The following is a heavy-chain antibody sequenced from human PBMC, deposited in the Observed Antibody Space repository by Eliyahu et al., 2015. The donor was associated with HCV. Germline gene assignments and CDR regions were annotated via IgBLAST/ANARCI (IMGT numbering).Heavy chain of an antibody. J-gene: IGHJ4*02. Sequence: QVLLVESGGGVVQXGRSLRLSCAAXGXPFXSYAMHWVRQAPGKGLEWVAFISYDGSIKYYADSVKGRFTISRDNSKNTLYLQMNSLRGVDTAFYYCARDPPRYTSSSGDYWGQGTLVTVSS. CDR1: GXPFXSYA. D-gene: IGHD6-6*01. V-gene: IGHV3-30*01. CDR2: ISYDGSIK. CDR3: ARDPPRYTSSSGDY.